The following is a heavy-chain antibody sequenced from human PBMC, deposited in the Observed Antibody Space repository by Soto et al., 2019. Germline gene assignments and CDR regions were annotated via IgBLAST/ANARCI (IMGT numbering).Heavy chain of an antibody. CDR1: GGTCSSYA. CDR3: TSFHSHGYYPKNPH. J-gene: IGHJ4*02. V-gene: IGHV1-69*13. Sequence: SSGRVSCKASGGTCSSYAISWVRQAPGQGREWMGWMIPIFGTANYAQKFQGRVTITAEECTSTAYMELSSLRSEDTAFYYCTSFHSHGYYPKNPHWGQGTHVTLSS. CDR2: MIPIFGTA. D-gene: IGHD4-17*01.